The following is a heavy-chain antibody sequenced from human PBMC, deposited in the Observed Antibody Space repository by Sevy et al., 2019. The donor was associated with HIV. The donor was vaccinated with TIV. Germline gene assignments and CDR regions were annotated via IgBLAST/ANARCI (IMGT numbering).Heavy chain of an antibody. CDR2: ISWDSDV. D-gene: IGHD3-10*01. Sequence: GGSLRLSCAVAGFTFDDYAMHWVRQAPGKGLEWVSGISWDSDVGYADSLKGRFIISRDNARNSLYLQMKNLRVEATALYYCAKDIRKYLYGSGSYYNAFDSWGQGTLVTVSS. CDR1: GFTFDDYA. CDR3: AKDIRKYLYGSGSYYNAFDS. V-gene: IGHV3-9*01. J-gene: IGHJ5*01.